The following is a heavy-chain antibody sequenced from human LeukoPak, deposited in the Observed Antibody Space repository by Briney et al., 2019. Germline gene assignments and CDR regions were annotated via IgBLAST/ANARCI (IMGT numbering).Heavy chain of an antibody. J-gene: IGHJ5*02. V-gene: IGHV1-2*02. CDR3: ARAYSDDILTGYYFGWFDP. CDR2: INPNSGGT. D-gene: IGHD3-9*01. CDR1: GYTFTGYY. Sequence: ASVRVSCKASGYTFTGYYIHWVRQAPGQGLEWMGWINPNSGGTNYAQKFQGRVTMTRDTSISTAYMELSRLRSDDTAVYYCARAYSDDILTGYYFGWFDPWGQGTLVTVSS.